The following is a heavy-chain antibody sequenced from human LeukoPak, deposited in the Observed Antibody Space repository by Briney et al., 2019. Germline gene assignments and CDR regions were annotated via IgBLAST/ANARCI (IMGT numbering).Heavy chain of an antibody. V-gene: IGHV3-73*01. J-gene: IGHJ3*02. D-gene: IGHD1-26*01. Sequence: GGSLRLSCAASGFTFSGSAMHWVRQASGKGLEWVGRIRSKANSYATAYAASVKGRFTISRDDSKNTAYLQMNSLKTEDTAVYYCTRRRSGIEGAFDIWGQGTMVTVSS. CDR2: IRSKANSYAT. CDR3: TRRRSGIEGAFDI. CDR1: GFTFSGSA.